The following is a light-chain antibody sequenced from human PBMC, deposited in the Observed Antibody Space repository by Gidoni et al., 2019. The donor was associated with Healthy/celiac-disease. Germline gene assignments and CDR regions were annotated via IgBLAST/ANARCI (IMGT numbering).Light chain of an antibody. Sequence: DIQMTQSPSSLSASVGDRVTITCRASQSISSYLNWYQQKPGKAPRLLIYAASILQSGVPSRFSGSGSGTDFTLTISSLQPEDFATCYCQQSYSTLRTFGQGTKVEIK. CDR2: AAS. J-gene: IGKJ1*01. CDR1: QSISSY. CDR3: QQSYSTLRT. V-gene: IGKV1-39*01.